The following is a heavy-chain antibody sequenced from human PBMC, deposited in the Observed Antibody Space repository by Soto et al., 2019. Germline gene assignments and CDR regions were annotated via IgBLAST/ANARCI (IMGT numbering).Heavy chain of an antibody. V-gene: IGHV4-61*01. Sequence: QVQLQESGPGLVKPSETLSLTCTVSGGSVSSGNYYWSWIRQPPGEGLEWIGYFYYTGSINYNPSLKSRVTISIDASKNQFSLRLSSVPAADTAVYYCARSMFYSDGSNYSPFDYWGQGTLVTVSS. J-gene: IGHJ4*02. CDR2: FYYTGSI. CDR3: ARSMFYSDGSNYSPFDY. CDR1: GGSVSSGNYY. D-gene: IGHD3-22*01.